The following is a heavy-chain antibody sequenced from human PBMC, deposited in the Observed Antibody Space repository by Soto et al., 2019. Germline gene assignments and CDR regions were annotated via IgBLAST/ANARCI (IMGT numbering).Heavy chain of an antibody. V-gene: IGHV1-18*01. CDR1: RYTFRNIG. Sequence: ASVEVSYKASRYTFRNIGSSWVCQSPGQGLEWMGWISAYNANANHAQKFQGRITMTADTSTSTAYMELRSLRSDDTAVYYCGRENSYFDFWGQGTLVTVSS. J-gene: IGHJ4*02. CDR3: GRENSYFDF. CDR2: ISAYNANA.